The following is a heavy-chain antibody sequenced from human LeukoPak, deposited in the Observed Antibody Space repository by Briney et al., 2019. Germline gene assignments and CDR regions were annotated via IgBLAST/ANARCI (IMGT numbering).Heavy chain of an antibody. CDR3: ARNLPYYYDSNGLYYFDY. Sequence: GSVRVSCKASGYTFTNNGMTWVRRAPGKGLEWLGWISVYNGKTNYAQKLQGRVTITTDTSTITVYMELRSLRSDDTAVYYCARNLPYYYDSNGLYYFDYWGQGTLVTVSS. V-gene: IGHV1-18*01. J-gene: IGHJ4*02. D-gene: IGHD3-22*01. CDR1: GYTFTNNG. CDR2: ISVYNGKT.